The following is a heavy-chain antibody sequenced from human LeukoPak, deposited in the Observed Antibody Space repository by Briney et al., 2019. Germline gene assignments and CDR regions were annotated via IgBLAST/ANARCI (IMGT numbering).Heavy chain of an antibody. Sequence: GGSLRLSCAASGFTFSSYSMNWVRQAPGKGLEWVSSISSSSSYIYYADSVKGRFTISRDNAKNSLYLQMNSLRAEDTAVYYCAKKVMVRGVSDYFDYWGQGTLVTVSS. V-gene: IGHV3-21*01. CDR2: ISSSSSYI. J-gene: IGHJ4*02. CDR3: AKKVMVRGVSDYFDY. CDR1: GFTFSSYS. D-gene: IGHD3-10*01.